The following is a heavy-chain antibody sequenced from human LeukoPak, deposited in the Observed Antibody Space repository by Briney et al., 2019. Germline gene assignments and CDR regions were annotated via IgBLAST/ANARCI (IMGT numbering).Heavy chain of an antibody. CDR1: GYFLSSGFY. CDR2: VYHSGTT. V-gene: IGHV4-38-2*02. J-gene: IGHJ4*02. D-gene: IGHD3-22*01. CDR3: ARTLSDSSPVAT. Sequence: SETLSLTWSVSGYFLSSGFYWGWIRQPPGKGLEWIASVYHSGTTIYNPSLKSRVTMSMDTSMNHYSLKLRSVTAADTAVYYCARTLSDSSPVATWGQGTLVTVSS.